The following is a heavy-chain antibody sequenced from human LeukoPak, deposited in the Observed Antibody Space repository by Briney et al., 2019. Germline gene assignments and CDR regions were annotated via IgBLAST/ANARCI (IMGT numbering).Heavy chain of an antibody. D-gene: IGHD6-19*01. Sequence: SETLSLTCTVSGASISSWYWSWIRQPPGKGLEWIGNIHGSGYSNYNPSLKSRLSMSLDTSRNQFSLNLTSVTAADTATYYCARETMLAGFASGLGFNHWGQGILVIVSS. CDR3: ARETMLAGFASGLGFNH. J-gene: IGHJ4*02. V-gene: IGHV4-59*01. CDR2: IHGSGYS. CDR1: GASISSWY.